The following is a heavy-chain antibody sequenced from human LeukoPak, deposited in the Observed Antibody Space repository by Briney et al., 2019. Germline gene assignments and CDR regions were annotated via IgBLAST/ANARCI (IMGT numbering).Heavy chain of an antibody. Sequence: SETLSLTCAVYGGSFSGYYWSWIRQPPGKGLEWIGEINHSGSTNYNPSLKSRVTISVDTSKNRFSLKLSSVAAADTAVYYCARGRQMTYYDILTGYPSCFDYWGQGTLVTVSS. CDR1: GGSFSGYY. CDR2: INHSGST. CDR3: ARGRQMTYYDILTGYPSCFDY. V-gene: IGHV4-34*01. J-gene: IGHJ4*02. D-gene: IGHD3-9*01.